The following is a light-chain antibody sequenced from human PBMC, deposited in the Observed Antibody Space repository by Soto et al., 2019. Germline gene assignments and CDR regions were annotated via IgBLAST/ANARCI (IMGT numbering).Light chain of an antibody. CDR1: QSFSSY. V-gene: IGKV3-20*01. J-gene: IGKJ5*01. CDR2: GAS. Sequence: ESVLTHFRPTLYLSPGERATLSCRASQSFSSYLAWYQQKPGQAPRLLISGASSRATGIPDRFSGSGFGTDFTLTISRLEPEDFALYYCQHYAGWSRITFGQGTRLEIK. CDR3: QHYAGWSRIT.